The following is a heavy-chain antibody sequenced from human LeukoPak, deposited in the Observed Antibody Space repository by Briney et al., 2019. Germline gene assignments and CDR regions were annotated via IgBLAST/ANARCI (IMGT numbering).Heavy chain of an antibody. V-gene: IGHV1-2*02. J-gene: IGHJ4*02. Sequence: ASVTVSCKASGYTFTGYYMHWVRQAPGQGLEWMGWINPNSGATNSAQKFQGRVTMTRDTSISTAYMELSTLRSDDTAVYYCATTSPALYLIPEYWGQGTLVTVSS. CDR3: ATTSPALYLIPEY. CDR2: INPNSGAT. D-gene: IGHD1-1*01. CDR1: GYTFTGYY.